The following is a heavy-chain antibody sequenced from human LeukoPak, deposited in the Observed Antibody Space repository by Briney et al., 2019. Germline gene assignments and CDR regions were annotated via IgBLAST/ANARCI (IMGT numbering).Heavy chain of an antibody. V-gene: IGHV4-59*08. Sequence: SETLSLTCTVSGGSISNYYWSWIRQPPGKGLEWIGYIYYSGSTNYNPSLKSRVTISVDTSKNQFSLKLSSVTAADTAIYYCARHTAEKYNWFDRWGQGTLVTVSS. D-gene: IGHD5-24*01. CDR1: GGSISNYY. CDR2: IYYSGST. J-gene: IGHJ5*02. CDR3: ARHTAEKYNWFDR.